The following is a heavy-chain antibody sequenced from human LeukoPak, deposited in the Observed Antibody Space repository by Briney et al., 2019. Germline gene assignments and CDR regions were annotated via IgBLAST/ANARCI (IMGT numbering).Heavy chain of an antibody. CDR3: ARSIWFGETYYFDY. V-gene: IGHV3-21*01. D-gene: IGHD3-10*01. Sequence: GGSLRLSCAASGFTFSSHSMNWVRRAPGKGLEWVSSISTSSSYIYYADSVKGRFTISRDNAKNTLYLQMNSLRAEDTAVYYCARSIWFGETYYFDYWGQGTLVTVSS. CDR2: ISTSSSYI. J-gene: IGHJ4*02. CDR1: GFTFSSHS.